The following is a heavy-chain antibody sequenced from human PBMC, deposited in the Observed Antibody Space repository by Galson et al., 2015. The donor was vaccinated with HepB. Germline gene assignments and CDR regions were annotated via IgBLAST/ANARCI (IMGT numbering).Heavy chain of an antibody. Sequence: QSGAEVKKPGESLKISRMGSKATFPNYWIGWVRQEPGQGPEWMGIIRPDDSYTTYNPSFQGQVTISVDKSITTAYLYWSSLKASDTAVYYCATGPSVPYWLFDFWGQGAQVTVSS. J-gene: IGHJ4*02. V-gene: IGHV5-51*01. CDR1: KATFPNYW. D-gene: IGHD6-19*01. CDR2: IRPDDSYT. CDR3: ATGPSVPYWLFDF.